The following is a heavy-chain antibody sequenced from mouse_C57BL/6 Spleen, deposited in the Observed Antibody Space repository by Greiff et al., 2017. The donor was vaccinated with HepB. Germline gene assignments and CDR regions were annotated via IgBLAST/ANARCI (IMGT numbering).Heavy chain of an antibody. V-gene: IGHV1-64*01. CDR3: ARKDGKKYFDY. J-gene: IGHJ2*01. CDR1: GYTFTSYW. Sequence: QVQLQQPGAELVKPGASVKLSCKASGYTFTSYWMHWVKQRPGQGLEWIGMIHPNSGSTNYNEKFKSKATLTVDKASSTAYMQLSSLTSEDSAVYDCARKDGKKYFDYWGQGTTLTVSS. CDR2: IHPNSGST.